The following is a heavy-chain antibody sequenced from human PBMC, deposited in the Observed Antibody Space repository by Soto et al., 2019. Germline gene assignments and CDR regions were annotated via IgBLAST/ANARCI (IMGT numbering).Heavy chain of an antibody. V-gene: IGHV1-69*13. CDR2: IIPIFGTA. CDR3: ARGYCSSTSCYYIDP. J-gene: IGHJ5*02. CDR1: GGTFSSYA. Sequence: ASVKVSCKASGGTFSSYAISWVRQAPGQGLEWMGGIIPIFGTANYAQKFQGRVTITADESTSTAYMELSSLRSEDTAVYYCARGYCSSTSCYYIDPWGQGTLVTVSS. D-gene: IGHD2-2*01.